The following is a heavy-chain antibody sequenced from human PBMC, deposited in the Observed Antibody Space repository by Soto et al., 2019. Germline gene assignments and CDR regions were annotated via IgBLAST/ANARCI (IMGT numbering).Heavy chain of an antibody. CDR1: GGSFSGYY. CDR2: INHSGST. Sequence: SETLSLTCAVYGGSFSGYYWSWIRQPPGKGLEWIGEINHSGSTNYNPSLKSRVTISVDTSKNQFSLKLSSVTAADTAVYYRARSHGYYYYYGMDVWGQGTTVTVSS. V-gene: IGHV4-34*01. CDR3: ARSHGYYYYYGMDV. J-gene: IGHJ6*02.